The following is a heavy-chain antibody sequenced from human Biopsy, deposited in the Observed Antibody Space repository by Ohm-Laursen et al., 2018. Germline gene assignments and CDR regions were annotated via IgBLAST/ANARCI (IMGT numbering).Heavy chain of an antibody. V-gene: IGHV4-61*01. J-gene: IGHJ4*02. CDR2: IYDRGSSA. CDR3: ARGMRSSGWTYFDS. CDR1: GDSVSSGCFY. Sequence: SETLSLTCTVSGDSVSSGCFYWIWIPQPPGQGLEYIGYIYDRGSSANYNPSLESRVIMSVDMPKNQFSLKLSSVTAADTAIYYCARGMRSSGWTYFDSWGQGTLVTVSS. D-gene: IGHD6-19*01.